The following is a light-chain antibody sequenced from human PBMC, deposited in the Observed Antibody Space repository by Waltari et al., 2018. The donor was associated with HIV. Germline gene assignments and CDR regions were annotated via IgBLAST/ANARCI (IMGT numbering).Light chain of an antibody. CDR1: QTVSSS. V-gene: IGKV3-15*01. CDR3: QQYNNWPYT. Sequence: EIVMTQSPATLPVSPAARVTLSCRASQTVSSSLAWYQQKPGQAPRLLIFGASARATGIPARFSGSGSGTEFALTISSLQSEDFAVYYCQQYNNWPYTFGQGTKLEIK. J-gene: IGKJ2*01. CDR2: GAS.